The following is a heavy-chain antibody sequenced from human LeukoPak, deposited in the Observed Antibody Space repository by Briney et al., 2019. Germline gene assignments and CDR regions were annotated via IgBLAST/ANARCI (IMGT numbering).Heavy chain of an antibody. J-gene: IGHJ3*02. D-gene: IGHD1-26*01. V-gene: IGHV3-64*01. CDR2: ISSNGGST. CDR3: ARVGSWDAFDI. CDR1: GFTFSSYA. Sequence: GGSLRLSCAASGFTFSSYAMHWVRQAPGKGPEYVSAISSNGGSTYYANSVKGRFTISRDNSKNTLYLQMGSLRAEDMAVYYYARVGSWDAFDIRGQGTMVTVSS.